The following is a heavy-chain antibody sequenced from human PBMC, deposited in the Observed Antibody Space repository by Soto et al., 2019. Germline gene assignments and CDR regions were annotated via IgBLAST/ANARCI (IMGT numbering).Heavy chain of an antibody. CDR3: ARELRRGSVWYWTDS. D-gene: IGHD6-19*01. J-gene: IGHJ4*02. V-gene: IGHV4-30-4*01. CDR1: GDSISSNNNY. Sequence: SETLSLTCTVSGDSISSNNNYWSWIRQPPGEGLEWIGFISYSGTTSYSPSLKSRVAISLDTSKNQFSLSLSSVTAADTAVYYCARELRRGSVWYWTDSWGQGTPVTVSS. CDR2: ISYSGTT.